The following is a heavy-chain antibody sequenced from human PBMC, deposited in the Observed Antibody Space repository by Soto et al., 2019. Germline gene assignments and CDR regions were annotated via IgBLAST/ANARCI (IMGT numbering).Heavy chain of an antibody. Sequence: QVQLQESGPGLAKPSETLSLTCTVSGGSISSYYWNWIRQSPGKGRAWLGDLYYSGSTKYNPSLKSRVTIPLDTSKNQFSLTMRSVTAADTAVYYCARGTVLVVAANKYTDAFDFWGQGTMVTVSS. CDR3: ARGTVLVVAANKYTDAFDF. V-gene: IGHV4-59*01. CDR2: LYYSGST. D-gene: IGHD2-15*01. J-gene: IGHJ3*01. CDR1: GGSISSYY.